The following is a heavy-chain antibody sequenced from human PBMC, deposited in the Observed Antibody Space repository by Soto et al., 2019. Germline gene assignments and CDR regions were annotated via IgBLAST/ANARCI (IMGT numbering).Heavy chain of an antibody. J-gene: IGHJ4*02. CDR3: ARGGVSKVVPAARRPNFDY. CDR1: GFTFSSYA. CDR2: ISYDGSNK. V-gene: IGHV3-30-3*01. Sequence: GGSLRLSCAASGFTFSSYAMHWVRQAPGKGLEWVAVISYDGSNKYYADSVKGRFTISRDNSKNTLYLQMNSLRAEDTAVYYCARGGVSKVVPAARRPNFDYWGQGTLVTVSS. D-gene: IGHD2-2*01.